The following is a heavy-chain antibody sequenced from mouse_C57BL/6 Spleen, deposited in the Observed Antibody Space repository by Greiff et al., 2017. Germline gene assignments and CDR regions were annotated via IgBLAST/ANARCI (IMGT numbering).Heavy chain of an antibody. CDR2: ISYDGSN. J-gene: IGHJ1*03. CDR3: ARGGDFSTEYFDV. Sequence: VQLKESGPGLVKPSQSLSLTCSVTGYSITSGYYWNWIRQFPGNKLEWMGYISYDGSNNYNPSLKNRISITRDTSKNQFFLKLNSVTTEDTATYYCARGGDFSTEYFDVWGTGTTVTVSS. CDR1: GYSITSGYY. V-gene: IGHV3-6*01.